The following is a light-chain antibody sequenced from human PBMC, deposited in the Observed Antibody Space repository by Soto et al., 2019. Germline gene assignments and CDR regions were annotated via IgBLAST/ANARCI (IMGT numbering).Light chain of an antibody. CDR3: QKYSSVPV. CDR1: QGIRNF. J-gene: IGKJ3*01. Sequence: EIQITQSPTSLSASVGDRVTITCRASQGIRNFVAWYQQKPGKPPKLLIYAASTLQSGVPSRFSGSGSGTDFTLTINSLQPEDVATYSCQKYSSVPVFGPGTKVEI. V-gene: IGKV1-27*01. CDR2: AAS.